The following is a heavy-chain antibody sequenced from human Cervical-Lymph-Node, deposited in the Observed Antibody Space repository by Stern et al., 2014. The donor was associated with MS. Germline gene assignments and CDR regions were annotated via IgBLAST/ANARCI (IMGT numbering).Heavy chain of an antibody. V-gene: IGHV5-51*03. CDR1: GYNFSNYW. CDR2: IYPGDSDI. Sequence: VQLVQSGAELKKSGESLKISCKTSGYNFSNYWVAWVRQVSGKGLGWIGIIYPGDSDIRYSPSFQGHVTMSVDKSNTTAYLQWKSLKASDTAVYYCARWSVACDYWGQGALITVSS. CDR3: ARWSVACDY. D-gene: IGHD2-21*01. J-gene: IGHJ4*02.